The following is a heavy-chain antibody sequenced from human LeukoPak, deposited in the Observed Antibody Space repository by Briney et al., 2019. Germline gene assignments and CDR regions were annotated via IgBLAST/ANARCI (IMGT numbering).Heavy chain of an antibody. CDR1: GFTFSSYS. D-gene: IGHD2-8*01. J-gene: IGHJ4*02. CDR2: IRSSSSTI. CDR3: AKGGYCTNGVCYKYYFDY. Sequence: GGSLRLSCAASGFTFSSYSMNWVRQAPGKGLEWVSYIRSSSSTIYYADSVKGRFTISRDNSKNTLYLQMNSLRAEDTAVYYCAKGGYCTNGVCYKYYFDYWGQGTLVTVSS. V-gene: IGHV3-48*01.